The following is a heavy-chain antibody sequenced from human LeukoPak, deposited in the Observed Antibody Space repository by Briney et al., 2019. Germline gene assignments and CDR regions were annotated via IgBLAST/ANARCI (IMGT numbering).Heavy chain of an antibody. J-gene: IGHJ3*02. CDR3: ARDYHVGGYSYNDAFDI. CDR2: ISSSSSYI. CDR1: GFTFSSYS. Sequence: GGSLRLSCAASGFTFSSYSMNWVRQAPGKGLEWVSSISSSSSYIYYADSVKGRFTISRDNAKNSLYLQMNSLRAEDTAVYYCARDYHVGGYSYNDAFDIWGQGAMVTVSS. D-gene: IGHD5-18*01. V-gene: IGHV3-21*01.